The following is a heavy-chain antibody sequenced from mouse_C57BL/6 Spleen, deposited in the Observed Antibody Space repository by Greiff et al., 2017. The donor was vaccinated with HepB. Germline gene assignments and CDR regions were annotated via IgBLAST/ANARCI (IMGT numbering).Heavy chain of an antibody. V-gene: IGHV5-16*01. J-gene: IGHJ4*01. CDR3: ARGGGGFYYYAMDY. CDR1: GFTFSDYY. CDR2: INYDGSST. Sequence: EVKLVESEGGLVQPGSSMKLSCTASGFTFSDYYMAWVRQVPEKCLEWVANINYDGSSTYYLDSLKSRFIISRDNAKNILYLQMSSLKSEDTATYYCARGGGGFYYYAMDYWGQGTSVTVSS. D-gene: IGHD1-1*02.